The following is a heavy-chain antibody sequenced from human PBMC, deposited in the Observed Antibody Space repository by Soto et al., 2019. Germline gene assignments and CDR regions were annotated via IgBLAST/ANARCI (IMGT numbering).Heavy chain of an antibody. CDR1: GGSIISGDYY. CDR2: IYYSGST. CDR3: ARKIAVAGTLDY. D-gene: IGHD6-19*01. V-gene: IGHV4-30-4*01. Sequence: SETLSLTCTVSGGSIISGDYYWSWIRQPPGKGLEWIGYIYYSGSTYYNPSLKSRVTISVDTSKNQFSLKLSSVTAADTAVYYCARKIAVAGTLDYWGQGALVTVSS. J-gene: IGHJ4*02.